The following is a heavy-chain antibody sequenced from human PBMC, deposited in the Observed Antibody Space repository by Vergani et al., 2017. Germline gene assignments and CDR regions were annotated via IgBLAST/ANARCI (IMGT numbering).Heavy chain of an antibody. V-gene: IGHV5-51*01. D-gene: IGHD3-22*01. J-gene: IGHJ4*02. CDR3: ARLYGRDSSGSKYFDY. CDR1: GYSFTNYW. CDR2: IHPADSDT. Sequence: EVQLVPSGAEVKTPGESLTISCQISGYSFTNYWIGWVRPMPGKGLEWMGIIHPADSDTRYSPSFQGQVTISVDKSISTAYLQRSSLRASDNAMYYCARLYGRDSSGSKYFDYWVQGTLVTVSS.